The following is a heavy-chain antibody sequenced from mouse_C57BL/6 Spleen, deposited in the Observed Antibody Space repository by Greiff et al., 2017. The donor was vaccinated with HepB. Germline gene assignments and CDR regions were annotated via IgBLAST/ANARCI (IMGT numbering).Heavy chain of an antibody. CDR3: ARHGDSSGYPFFAY. J-gene: IGHJ3*01. Sequence: VHLVESGPGLVAPSQSLSITCPVSGFSLTSYGVHWVRQPPGKGLEWLVVIWSDGSTTYNSALKSRLSISKDNSKSQVFLKMNSLQTDDTAMYYCARHGDSSGYPFFAYWGQGTLVTVSA. V-gene: IGHV2-6-1*01. CDR2: IWSDGST. D-gene: IGHD3-2*02. CDR1: GFSLTSYG.